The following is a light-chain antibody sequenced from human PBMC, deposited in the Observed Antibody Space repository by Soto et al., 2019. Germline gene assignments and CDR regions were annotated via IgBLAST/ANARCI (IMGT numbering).Light chain of an antibody. J-gene: IGKJ5*01. CDR3: QHYGVSPIT. V-gene: IGKV3-20*01. CDR2: GAS. CDR1: QSVSRK. Sequence: EIVLTQSPATLSLSPGGRATLSCRASQSVSRKLAWYQHRPGQSPRLLISGASMRASGVPVRFSGSGSGTDFTLTISRLEPEDFAVYYCQHYGVSPITFGQGTRLEIK.